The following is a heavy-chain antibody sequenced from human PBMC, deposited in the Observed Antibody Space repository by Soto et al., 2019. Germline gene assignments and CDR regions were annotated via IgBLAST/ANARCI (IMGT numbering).Heavy chain of an antibody. CDR2: ISSDGRST. V-gene: IGHV3-23*01. D-gene: IGHD2-8*02. Sequence: GGSLRLSCAASGFTFNTYAMSWVRQAPGKGLEWVSGISSDGRSTYYEESVKGRFTISRDNSKNMLYLQMNSLRVEDTAMYYCARASGPFDYWGQGTLVTVSS. CDR1: GFTFNTYA. CDR3: ARASGPFDY. J-gene: IGHJ4*02.